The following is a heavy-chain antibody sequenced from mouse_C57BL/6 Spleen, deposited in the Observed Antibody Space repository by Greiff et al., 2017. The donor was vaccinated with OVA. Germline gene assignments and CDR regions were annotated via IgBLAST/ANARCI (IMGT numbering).Heavy chain of an antibody. V-gene: IGHV5-17*01. CDR2: ISSGSSTI. D-gene: IGHD1-1*01. J-gene: IGHJ1*03. CDR1: GFTFSDYG. Sequence: EVKLMESGGGLVKPGGSLKLSCAASGFTFSDYGMHWVRQAPEKGLEWVAYISSGSSTIYYADTVKGRFTISRDNAKNTLFLQMTSLRSEDTAMYYCARSYYGSSPWYFDVWGTGTTVTVAS. CDR3: ARSYYGSSPWYFDV.